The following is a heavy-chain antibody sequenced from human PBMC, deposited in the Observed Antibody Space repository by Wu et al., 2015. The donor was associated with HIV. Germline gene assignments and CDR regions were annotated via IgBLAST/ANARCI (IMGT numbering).Heavy chain of an antibody. V-gene: IGHV1-69*12. Sequence: QVHLVQSGAEVKKPRSSVKVSCKASGDTFSTSTFTWVRQTPGQGLQWMGGIIPIFGKAHYARTFQGKVTITADESTSTVYMELRSLKSEDTAIYYCARVGVLLTSAQLLEYFQHWGPGHSCRRLL. CDR1: GDTFSTST. CDR2: IIPIFGKA. J-gene: IGHJ1*01. D-gene: IGHD5-24*01. CDR3: ARVGVLLTSAQLLEYFQH.